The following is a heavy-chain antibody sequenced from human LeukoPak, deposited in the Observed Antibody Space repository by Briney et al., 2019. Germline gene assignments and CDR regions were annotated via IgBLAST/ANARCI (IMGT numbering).Heavy chain of an antibody. CDR2: ISAYNGNT. CDR3: ARGPGSYDSRGYYLYYFDY. Sequence: ASVKVSCKTSGYTFSGYYIHWVRQAPGQGLEWMGWISAYNGNTNYAKNLQGRVTMTTDTSTSTAYMELRSLRSDDTAVYYCARGPGSYDSRGYYLYYFDYWGQGTLVTVSS. J-gene: IGHJ4*02. V-gene: IGHV1-18*04. D-gene: IGHD3-22*01. CDR1: GYTFSGYY.